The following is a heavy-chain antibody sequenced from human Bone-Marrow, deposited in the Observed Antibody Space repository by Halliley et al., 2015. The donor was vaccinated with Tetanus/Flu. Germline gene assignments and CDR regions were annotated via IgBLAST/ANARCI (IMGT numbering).Heavy chain of an antibody. Sequence: YYSGTPIYNPPLKRRVTISVDTSKNQISLKLSSVTAAVTAVYFCAREGPEWSCGSCYSPWGQGTLVTVSS. D-gene: IGHD2-15*01. J-gene: IGHJ5*02. CDR3: AREGPEWSCGSCYSP. CDR2: YYSGTP. V-gene: IGHV4-59*01.